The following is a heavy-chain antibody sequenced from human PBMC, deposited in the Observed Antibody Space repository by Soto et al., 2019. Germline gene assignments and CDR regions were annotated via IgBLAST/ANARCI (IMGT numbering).Heavy chain of an antibody. CDR1: GGSISSGGYS. D-gene: IGHD2-2*01. CDR2: IYHSGST. V-gene: IGHV4-30-2*02. Sequence: PSETLSLTCAVSGGSISSGGYSWSWIRQPPGKGLEWIGYIYHSGSTYYNPSLNSRVTISVDTSKNQFSLKLTSVTTADTAVYYCAGGGGSPYHDHEFDYWGQGILVTVSS. CDR3: AGGGGSPYHDHEFDY. J-gene: IGHJ4*02.